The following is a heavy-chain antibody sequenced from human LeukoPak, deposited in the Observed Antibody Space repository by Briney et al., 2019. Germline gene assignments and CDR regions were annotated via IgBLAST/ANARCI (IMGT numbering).Heavy chain of an antibody. J-gene: IGHJ4*02. CDR3: AKDFYTDRWCLFDY. CDR2: ISATGGTT. CDR1: GFTFSSYA. Sequence: PGGSLRLSCAASGFTFSSYAMNWVRQAPGKGLEWVTGISATGGTTYYADFVRGRFTISRGNSKNTLYLQMNSLKADDTAIYYCAKDFYTDRWCLFDYWGQGTLVTVSS. D-gene: IGHD2-8*02. V-gene: IGHV3-23*01.